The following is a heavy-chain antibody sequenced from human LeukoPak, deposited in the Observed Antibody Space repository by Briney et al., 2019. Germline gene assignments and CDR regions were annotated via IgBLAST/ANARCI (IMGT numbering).Heavy chain of an antibody. J-gene: IGHJ3*02. CDR1: GGSISSYY. CDR2: IYYSGST. V-gene: IGHV4-59*08. D-gene: IGHD3-10*01. CDR3: ARHPLWFGAVDAFDI. Sequence: SETLSLTCTVSGGSISSYYWSWIRQPPGKGLEWIGYIYYSGSTNYNPSLKSRVTISVDTSKNQFSLKLSSVTAADTAVYYCARHPLWFGAVDAFDIWGQGTMVTVSS.